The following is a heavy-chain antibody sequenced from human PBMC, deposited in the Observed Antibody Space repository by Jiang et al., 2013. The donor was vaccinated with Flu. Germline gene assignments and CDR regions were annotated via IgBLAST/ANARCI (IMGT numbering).Heavy chain of an antibody. Sequence: QSGSELKKPGASVKVSCKASGYTFTSYAMNWVRQAPGQGLEWMGWINTNTGNPTYAQGFTGRFVFSLDTSVSTAYLQICSLKAEDTAVYYCAKHPRGVVVPAAMCSGAFDIWGQGTMVTVSS. V-gene: IGHV7-4-1*01. CDR3: AKHPRGVVVPAAMCSGAFDI. D-gene: IGHD2-2*01. CDR2: INTNTGNP. J-gene: IGHJ3*02. CDR1: GYTFTSYA.